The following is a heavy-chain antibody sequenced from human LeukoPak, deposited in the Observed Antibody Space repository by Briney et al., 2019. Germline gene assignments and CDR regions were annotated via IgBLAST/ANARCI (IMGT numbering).Heavy chain of an antibody. V-gene: IGHV5-51*01. CDR1: GYSFTSYW. Sequence: RGESLKISCKGSGYSFTSYWIGWVRQMPGKGLEWMGIIYPGDSDTRYSPSFQGQVTISANKSISTAYLQWSSLKASDTAMYYCARLVAVAGTKFDYWGQGTLVTVSS. CDR2: IYPGDSDT. CDR3: ARLVAVAGTKFDY. D-gene: IGHD6-19*01. J-gene: IGHJ4*02.